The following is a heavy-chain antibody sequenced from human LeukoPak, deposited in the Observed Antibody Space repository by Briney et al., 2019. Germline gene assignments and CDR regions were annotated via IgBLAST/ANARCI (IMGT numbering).Heavy chain of an antibody. J-gene: IGHJ4*02. D-gene: IGHD2-2*02. CDR2: IYHGGST. V-gene: IGHV4-30-2*01. CDR3: ARGSDCSSTSCYIL. CDR1: GDSISSGGYY. Sequence: PSETLSLTCTVSGDSISSGGYYWSWIRQPPGKGLEWIGYIYHGGSTYYNPSLKSRVTISVDRSKNQFSLKLSSVTAADTAVYYCARGSDCSSTSCYILWGQGALVTVSS.